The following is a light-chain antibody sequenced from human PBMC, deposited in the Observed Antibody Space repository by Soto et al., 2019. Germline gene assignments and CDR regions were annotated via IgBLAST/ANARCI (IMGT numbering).Light chain of an antibody. Sequence: QSVLTQPPSASASLGASVTLTCTLSSGYSNYKVDWYQQRPGKGPRFVMRVGTGGIVGSKGDGIPDRFSVLGSGLNRYLTIKNIQEEDESDYHCGADHGSGSNLGVVFGGGTKLTVL. CDR1: SGYSNYK. CDR2: VGTGGIVG. V-gene: IGLV9-49*01. J-gene: IGLJ2*01. CDR3: GADHGSGSNLGVV.